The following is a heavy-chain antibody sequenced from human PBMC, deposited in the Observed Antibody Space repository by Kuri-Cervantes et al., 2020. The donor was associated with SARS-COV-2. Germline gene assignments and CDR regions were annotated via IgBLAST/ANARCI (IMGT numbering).Heavy chain of an antibody. CDR1: GGSISTYY. J-gene: IGHJ4*02. CDR2: LYYSGST. CDR3: ATGSYYVAYDY. V-gene: IGHV4-59*01. Sequence: SETLSLTCTVSGGSISTYYWSWIRQPPGKGLEWIGYLYYSGSTNYNPSLKSRVTISLDTSKNQFSLKLSSATAADTAVYYCATGSYYVAYDYWGQGTLVTVSS. D-gene: IGHD1-26*01.